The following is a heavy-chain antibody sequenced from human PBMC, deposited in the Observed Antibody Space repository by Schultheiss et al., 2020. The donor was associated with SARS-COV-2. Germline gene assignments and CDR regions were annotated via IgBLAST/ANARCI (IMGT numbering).Heavy chain of an antibody. D-gene: IGHD3-22*01. V-gene: IGHV3-48*01. CDR3: ARDDSSGYYFRC. CDR2: ISSSSSTI. CDR1: GFTFSSYS. J-gene: IGHJ4*02. Sequence: GGSLRLSCAASGFTFSSYSISWVRQAPGKGLEWVSYISSSSSTIYYADSVKGRFTISRDNAKNSLYLQMNSLRAEDTAVYYCARDDSSGYYFRCWGQGTLVTVSS.